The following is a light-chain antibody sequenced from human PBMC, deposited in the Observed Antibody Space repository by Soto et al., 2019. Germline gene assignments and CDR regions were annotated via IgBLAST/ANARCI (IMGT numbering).Light chain of an antibody. CDR1: QSVGNN. CDR2: YAS. Sequence: EIMMTQSPATLSVSPGERATLSCWASQSVGNNLAWYQQKPGQPPRLLIYYASTRATDVPARFSGSGSGTEFTLTISSLQSEDFALYYCQQYNEWPPITFGQGTRVEIK. V-gene: IGKV3-15*01. CDR3: QQYNEWPPIT. J-gene: IGKJ5*01.